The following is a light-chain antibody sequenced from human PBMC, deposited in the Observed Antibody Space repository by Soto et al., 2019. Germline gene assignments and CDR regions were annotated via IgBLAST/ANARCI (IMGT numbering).Light chain of an antibody. Sequence: DIQMTQSPSSLSASVGDRVTITCRASQSISSYLNWYQQKPGKDPKILIYGASSLQSGVPSRFSGSGSGTDFTLTISSLQPEDFATYYCQQSYSIPWTFGQGTKVEIK. CDR3: QQSYSIPWT. CDR1: QSISSY. J-gene: IGKJ1*01. V-gene: IGKV1-39*01. CDR2: GAS.